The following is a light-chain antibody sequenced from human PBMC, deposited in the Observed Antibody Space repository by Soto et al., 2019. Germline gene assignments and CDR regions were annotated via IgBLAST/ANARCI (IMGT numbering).Light chain of an antibody. CDR2: GVS. CDR1: QSVSSN. CDR3: QHYNNRPLT. V-gene: IGKV3-15*01. J-gene: IGKJ4*01. Sequence: EIVMTHSPATLSVSPGERATLSCRASQSVSSNLAWYQQKPGQAPRLLIYGVSTRATGIPARFSGSGSGTEFTLPISSLQSEDFAVYYCQHYNNRPLTFGGGTKVEIK.